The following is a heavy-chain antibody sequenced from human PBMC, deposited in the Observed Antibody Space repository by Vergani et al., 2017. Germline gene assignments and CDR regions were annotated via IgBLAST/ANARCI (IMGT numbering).Heavy chain of an antibody. Sequence: QVQLVQSGAEVKKPGASVKVSCKASGYTFTSYGISWVRQAPGQGLEWMGWISAYNGNTNYAQKLQGRVTMTTNTSTSTAYMELRSLRSDDTAVYYCAGVVRGGDYYYYYMDVWGKGTTVTVSS. CDR2: ISAYNGNT. CDR1: GYTFTSYG. J-gene: IGHJ6*03. D-gene: IGHD3-10*01. CDR3: AGVVRGGDYYYYYMDV. V-gene: IGHV1-18*01.